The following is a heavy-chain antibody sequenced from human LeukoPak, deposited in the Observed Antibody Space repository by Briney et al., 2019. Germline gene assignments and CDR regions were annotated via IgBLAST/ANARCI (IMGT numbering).Heavy chain of an antibody. D-gene: IGHD6-19*01. CDR1: GINFSGYA. Sequence: GGSRRLSCAASGINFSGYAMHWVRQAPGKGLEWVAIISYDGSNKNYADSVKGRLTISRDNSNNMLFLQLNSLRTDDTAVYFCATAYSSGWADYWGQGTLVTVSS. CDR3: ATAYSSGWADY. CDR2: ISYDGSNK. V-gene: IGHV3-30*04. J-gene: IGHJ4*02.